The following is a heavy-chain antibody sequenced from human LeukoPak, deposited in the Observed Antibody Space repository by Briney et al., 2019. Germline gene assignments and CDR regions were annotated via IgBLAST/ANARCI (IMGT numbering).Heavy chain of an antibody. J-gene: IGHJ5*02. CDR2: ITGSGGST. CDR3: AKDHDSRSYDPP. Sequence: PGESLRLSCSASGFTFSNFAMSWVRQAPGKGLEWVSTITGSGGSTYYADSVKGRFTISRDNSKKSLYLQMSYLRAEDTAVYYCAKDHDSRSYDPPWGQGTLVTVSS. V-gene: IGHV3-23*01. CDR1: GFTFSNFA. D-gene: IGHD3-22*01.